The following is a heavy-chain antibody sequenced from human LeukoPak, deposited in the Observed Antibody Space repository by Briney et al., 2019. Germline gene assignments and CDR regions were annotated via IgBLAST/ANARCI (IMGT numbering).Heavy chain of an antibody. Sequence: GRSLRLSCAASGFIFSNYGMHWVRQTPGKGLEWVTVISYHGYNEYYADSVKGRFTISRDNSKNTLYLQMNSLRAEDTAVYYCARGSLWLQLDYWGQGTLVTVSS. D-gene: IGHD5-24*01. CDR3: ARGSLWLQLDY. CDR1: GFIFSNYG. J-gene: IGHJ4*02. CDR2: ISYHGYNE. V-gene: IGHV3-30*03.